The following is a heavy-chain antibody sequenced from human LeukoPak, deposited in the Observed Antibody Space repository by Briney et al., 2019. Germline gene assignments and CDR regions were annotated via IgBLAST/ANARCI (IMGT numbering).Heavy chain of an antibody. J-gene: IGHJ4*02. CDR2: IRYDGSNK. CDR3: AKGHGSSWQFFDY. Sequence: GGSLRLSCAASGFTFSSYGMHWVRQAPGKGLEWVAFIRYDGSNKYYADSVKGRFTISRDISKNTLYLQMNSLRVEDTAVYRCAKGHGSSWQFFDYWGQGTLVTVSS. V-gene: IGHV3-30*02. D-gene: IGHD6-13*01. CDR1: GFTFSSYG.